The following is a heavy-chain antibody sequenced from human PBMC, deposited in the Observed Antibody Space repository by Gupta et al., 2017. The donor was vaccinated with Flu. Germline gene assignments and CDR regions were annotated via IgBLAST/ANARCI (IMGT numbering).Heavy chain of an antibody. Sequence: CTASGFDFNSYEMSWVRQAPGRGLEWVAFISSSAVTYYTDPVRGRFTISRDNANNLLYLKMSSLRGEDTAVYYCARGHWDNWGQGTLVTVSS. CDR3: ARGHWDN. CDR2: ISSSAVT. J-gene: IGHJ4*02. CDR1: GFDFNSYE. V-gene: IGHV3-48*03.